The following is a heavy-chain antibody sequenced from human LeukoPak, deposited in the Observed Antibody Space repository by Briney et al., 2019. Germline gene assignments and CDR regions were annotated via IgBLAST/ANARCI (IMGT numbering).Heavy chain of an antibody. Sequence: GGSLRLSCAASGFIFSSYGMHWVRQAPGKGLEWVAVISYDGSNKYYADSVKGRFTISRDNSKNTLYLQMNSLRAEDTAVYYCARDGGYSSGWVPGYFDYWGQGTLVTVSS. V-gene: IGHV3-30*03. CDR1: GFIFSSYG. J-gene: IGHJ4*02. CDR3: ARDGGYSSGWVPGYFDY. CDR2: ISYDGSNK. D-gene: IGHD6-19*01.